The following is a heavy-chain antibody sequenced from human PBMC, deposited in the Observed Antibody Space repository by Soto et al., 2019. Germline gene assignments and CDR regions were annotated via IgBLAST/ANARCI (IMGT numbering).Heavy chain of an antibody. J-gene: IGHJ1*01. V-gene: IGHV3-7*01. Sequence: EVQLVESGGGLVQPGGSLRLSCAASGITFSNCWMNWVRQAPGKGPEWVANIKQDGSEKYYVDSVKGRFTISRDNAKNSLSIHVTGVGAGEPAVLYGAFWFFGGGTDHWGQGTLVTVSS. CDR3: AFWFFGGGTDH. CDR2: IKQDGSEK. CDR1: GITFSNCW. D-gene: IGHD3-16*01.